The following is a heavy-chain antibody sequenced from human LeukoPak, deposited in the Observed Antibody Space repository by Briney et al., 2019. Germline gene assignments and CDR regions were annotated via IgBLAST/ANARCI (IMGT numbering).Heavy chain of an antibody. Sequence: SETLSLTCTVSGGYISTYYWSWIRQSPGKGLEWIGCVYNSGSTSYNPSLKSRVTISVDTSKNQFSLKLSPVTAADTAVYYCAKSSGWSIIRLDPWGQGTLVIVSS. CDR2: VYNSGST. CDR1: GGYISTYY. CDR3: AKSSGWSIIRLDP. D-gene: IGHD6-19*01. V-gene: IGHV4-59*03. J-gene: IGHJ5*02.